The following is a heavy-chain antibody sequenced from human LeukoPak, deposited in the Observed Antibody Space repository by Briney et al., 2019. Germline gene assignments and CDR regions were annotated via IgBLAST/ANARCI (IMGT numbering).Heavy chain of an antibody. CDR3: TTSSSTEGAFDI. CDR2: IYSEGSTT. V-gene: IGHV3-74*01. CDR1: GFTFSTYW. Sequence: GGSLRLSCAASGFTFSTYWMHWVRQAPGEGLVWVSRIYSEGSTTSYADSVKGRFTISRDNSKNTLYLQMNSLRAEDTAVYYCTTSSSTEGAFDIWGQGTMVTVSS. J-gene: IGHJ3*02. D-gene: IGHD6-13*01.